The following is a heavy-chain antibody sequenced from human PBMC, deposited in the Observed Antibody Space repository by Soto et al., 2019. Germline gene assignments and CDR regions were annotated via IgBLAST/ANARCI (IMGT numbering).Heavy chain of an antibody. V-gene: IGHV4-59*01. CDR3: ASSEGYCSGGSCTWAYYYGMDV. J-gene: IGHJ6*02. Sequence: SETLSLTCTVSGGSISSYYWSWIRQPPGKGLEWIGYICYSGSTNYNPSLKSRVTISVDTSKNQFSLKLSSVTAADTAVYYCASSEGYCSGGSCTWAYYYGMDVWGQGTTVTVSS. D-gene: IGHD2-15*01. CDR2: ICYSGST. CDR1: GGSISSYY.